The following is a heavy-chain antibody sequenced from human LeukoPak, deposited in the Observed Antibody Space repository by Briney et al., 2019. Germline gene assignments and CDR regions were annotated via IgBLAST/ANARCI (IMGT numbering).Heavy chain of an antibody. Sequence: ASVKVSCKASGYTFTSYAISWVRQAPGQGLEWMGWISAYNGNTNYAQKFQGRVTMTEDTSTDTAYMELSSLRSEDTAVYYCATQIYYYGSAQPGTFDYWGQGTLVTVSS. CDR2: ISAYNGNT. J-gene: IGHJ4*02. V-gene: IGHV1-18*01. CDR1: GYTFTSYA. D-gene: IGHD3-10*01. CDR3: ATQIYYYGSAQPGTFDY.